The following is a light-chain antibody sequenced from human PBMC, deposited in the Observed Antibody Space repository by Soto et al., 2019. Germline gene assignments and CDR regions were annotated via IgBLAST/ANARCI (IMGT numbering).Light chain of an antibody. CDR1: PSVSRH. CDR2: DAS. J-gene: IGKJ5*01. V-gene: IGKV3-11*01. Sequence: ELVLPPSPATLSLSPGDRDTLSCRARPSVSRHFSCYQQKSGQAPRLLIYDASKRATGIPARFSGSGSVTDFTLTISSLEPEDFAVYYCQQRSNLPTYGQETRLEI. CDR3: QQRSNLPT.